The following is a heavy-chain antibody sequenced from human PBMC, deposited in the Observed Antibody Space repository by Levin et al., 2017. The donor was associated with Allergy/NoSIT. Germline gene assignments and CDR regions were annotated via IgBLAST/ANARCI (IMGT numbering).Heavy chain of an antibody. CDR1: GYTFTGYY. D-gene: IGHD5-18*01. CDR2: INPNSGGT. CDR3: ARDRRHLGYSYGKGTYYYYGMDV. Sequence: ASVKVSCKASGYTFTGYYMHWVRQAPGQGLEWMGWINPNSGGTNYAQKFQGWVTMTRDTSISTAYMELSRLRSDDTAVYYCARDRRHLGYSYGKGTYYYYGMDVWGQGTTVTVSS. V-gene: IGHV1-2*04. J-gene: IGHJ6*02.